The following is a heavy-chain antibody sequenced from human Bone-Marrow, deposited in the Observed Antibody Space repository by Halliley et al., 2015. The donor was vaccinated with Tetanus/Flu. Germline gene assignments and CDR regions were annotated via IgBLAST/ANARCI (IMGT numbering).Heavy chain of an antibody. CDR1: GYRFNSFG. CDR3: AREGEKLVAGGRGGFDP. Sequence: QLVQSGAEVKKPGASVKVSCKASGYRFNSFGITWVRQAPGQGLEWMGWISGYDGNAGYAQSFQDRVTMTIDTSTTTAYMELRSLRFDDPAVYFCAREGEKLVAGGRGGFDPWGQGTLVTVSS. V-gene: IGHV1-18*01. CDR2: ISGYDGNA. D-gene: IGHD2-8*02. J-gene: IGHJ5*02.